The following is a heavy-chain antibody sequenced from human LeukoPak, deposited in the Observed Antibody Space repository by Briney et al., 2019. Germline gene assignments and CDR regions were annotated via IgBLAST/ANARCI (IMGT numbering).Heavy chain of an antibody. CDR3: ARGGRGSAAVVAPRSFDI. CDR2: TYTGGNS. J-gene: IGHJ3*02. Sequence: GGSLRLSCAASGFTVSRIHMVWVRQAPGKGLEWVSVTYTGGNSYYADSVKGRFIISRDISKNTLYLQMNSPRAEDSALYYCARGGRGSAAVVAPRSFDIWGQGTMVTVSS. CDR1: GFTVSRIH. D-gene: IGHD3-22*01. V-gene: IGHV3-53*01.